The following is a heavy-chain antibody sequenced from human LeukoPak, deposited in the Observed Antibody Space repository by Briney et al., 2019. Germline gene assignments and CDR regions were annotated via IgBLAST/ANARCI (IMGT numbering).Heavy chain of an antibody. CDR1: GFTFNKFC. Sequence: GGSLRLSCAASGFTFNKFCMSWVRQAPGKGLEWVATIRQDGSEKYYVDSVKGRFTVSRDNAKNSLYLQMNSLRAEDTAVYYCARETPRRGETRDGYRWGQGTQVTVSS. CDR2: IRQDGSEK. CDR3: ARETPRRGETRDGYR. J-gene: IGHJ4*02. D-gene: IGHD5-24*01. V-gene: IGHV3-7*01.